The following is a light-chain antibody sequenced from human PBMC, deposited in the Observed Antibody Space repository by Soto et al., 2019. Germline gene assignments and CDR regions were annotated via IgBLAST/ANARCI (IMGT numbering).Light chain of an antibody. CDR3: QRYNDWPPT. V-gene: IGKV3-15*01. CDR2: GTS. J-gene: IGKJ3*01. CDR1: QSFSSH. Sequence: IVLTQSPGTLSLSPGDRATLSCRASQSFSSHFLAWYQQKPGQAPRLLIHGTSSRATGIPARFSGSGSGTEFTLTISSLQSEDFAVYYCQRYNDWPPTFGPGTKVDIK.